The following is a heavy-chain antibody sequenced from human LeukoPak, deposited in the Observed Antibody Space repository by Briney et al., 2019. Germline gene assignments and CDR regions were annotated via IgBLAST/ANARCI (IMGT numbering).Heavy chain of an antibody. D-gene: IGHD3-10*01. Sequence: PSGTLSLTCAVSGGSISSSNWWSWVRQPPGKGLEWIGEIYHSGSTNYNPSLKSRVTISVDKSKNQFSLKLKSVTAADTAVYYCARRGYYGSGSYYYYYYYMDVWGKGTTVTISS. CDR2: IYHSGST. J-gene: IGHJ6*03. V-gene: IGHV4-4*02. CDR3: ARRGYYGSGSYYYYYYYMDV. CDR1: GGSISSSNW.